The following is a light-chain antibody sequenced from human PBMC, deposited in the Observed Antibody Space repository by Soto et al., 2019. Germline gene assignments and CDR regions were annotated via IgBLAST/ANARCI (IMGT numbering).Light chain of an antibody. Sequence: EIVLTQSPGTLSLSPGERATLSCRASQSVSSTSLAWYQQKAGQAPRLLIYGTSSRATGIPDRFSGSGSGTDFTLTINRLEPEDSAVYYCQQYGTSPTFGGGTKVDIK. CDR3: QQYGTSPT. J-gene: IGKJ4*01. V-gene: IGKV3-20*01. CDR2: GTS. CDR1: QSVSSTS.